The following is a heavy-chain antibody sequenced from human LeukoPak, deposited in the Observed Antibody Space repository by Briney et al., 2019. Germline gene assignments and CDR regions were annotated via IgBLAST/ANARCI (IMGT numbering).Heavy chain of an antibody. D-gene: IGHD2-2*01. CDR3: AKFARGSYCSGPFCYHFDY. J-gene: IGHJ4*02. V-gene: IGHV3-23*01. CDR1: GFTFSYA. Sequence: GGSLRLPCAASGFTFSYAMSWVRQAPGKGLEWVSTISAVRGNTYYADSVKGRFTISRDNSKSTLYLQMNSLRAEDTAVYYCAKFARGSYCSGPFCYHFDYWGQGTLVTVSS. CDR2: ISAVRGNT.